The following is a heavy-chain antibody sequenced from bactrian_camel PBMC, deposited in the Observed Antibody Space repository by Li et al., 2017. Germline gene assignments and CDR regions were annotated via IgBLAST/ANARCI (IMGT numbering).Heavy chain of an antibody. D-gene: IGHD1*01. CDR3: VKPNPDARGGFDH. J-gene: IGHJ4*01. CDR2: SSSGALSL. V-gene: IGHV3S25*01. Sequence: QLVESGGGLVQPGGSLRLSCAASGFTFTNYWMHWVRQGPGKGLEWVSSSSSGALSLVYADSVKGRFTISRDNAKNMVYLLMNSLKPEDTAVYYCVKPNPDARGGFDHWGQGTQVTVS. CDR1: GFTFTNYW.